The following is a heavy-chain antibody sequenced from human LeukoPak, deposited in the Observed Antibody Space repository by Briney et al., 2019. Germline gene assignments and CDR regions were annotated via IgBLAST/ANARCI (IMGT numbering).Heavy chain of an antibody. CDR3: AKGVGSGWYYFDY. CDR2: INTDGSST. J-gene: IGHJ4*02. CDR1: GFTFSSYW. Sequence: PGGSLRLSCAASGFTFSSYWMHWVRQAPGKGLVWVSRINTDGSSTSYADSVKGRFTISRDNAKNTLYLQMNRLRAEDTAVYYCAKGVGSGWYYFDYWGQGTLVTVSS. D-gene: IGHD6-19*01. V-gene: IGHV3-74*01.